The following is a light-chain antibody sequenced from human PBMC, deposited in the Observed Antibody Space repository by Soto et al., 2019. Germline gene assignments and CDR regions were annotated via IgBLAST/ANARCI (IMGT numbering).Light chain of an antibody. CDR2: DTS. J-gene: IGKJ5*01. V-gene: IGKV3-11*01. Sequence: ETVLPQSPATLSLSPGERATLSCRASQSVNSYIAWYQQKTGQAPRLLIYDTSNRATGIPARFSGGGSGTDFTLTISSVEPEDFAVYFCQQHSNLITFGQGTRLEI. CDR1: QSVNSY. CDR3: QQHSNLIT.